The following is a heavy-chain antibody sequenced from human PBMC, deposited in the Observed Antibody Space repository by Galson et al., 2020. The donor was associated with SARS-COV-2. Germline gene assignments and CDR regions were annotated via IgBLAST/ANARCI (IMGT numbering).Heavy chain of an antibody. CDR1: GGSIRSTSSY. CDR2: IYYVGNT. V-gene: IGHV4-39*07. D-gene: IGHD6-19*01. J-gene: IGHJ6*02. CDR3: ARIRSSAWQVRNGMDV. Sequence: SETLSLTCTVSGGSIRSTSSYWGWIRQTPGKGLEWIGSIYYVGNTHYSPSLKSRVSISVDTSKNQFFLNMSSVTAADTAVYYCARIRSSAWQVRNGMDVWGQGTTVTVSS.